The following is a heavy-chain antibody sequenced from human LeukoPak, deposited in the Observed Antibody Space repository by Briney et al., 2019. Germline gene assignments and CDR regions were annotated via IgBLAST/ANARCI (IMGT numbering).Heavy chain of an antibody. CDR3: ARVTRYCTNGVCYRIWSGPYYYYYMDV. J-gene: IGHJ6*03. CDR2: INTNTGNP. D-gene: IGHD2-8*01. V-gene: IGHV7-4-1*02. Sequence: GASVKVSCKASGYTFTSYAMNWVRQAPGQGLEWMGWINTNTGNPTYAQGFTGRFVFSLDTSVSTAYLQISSLKAEDTAVYYCARVTRYCTNGVCYRIWSGPYYYYYMDVWGKGTTVTVSS. CDR1: GYTFTSYA.